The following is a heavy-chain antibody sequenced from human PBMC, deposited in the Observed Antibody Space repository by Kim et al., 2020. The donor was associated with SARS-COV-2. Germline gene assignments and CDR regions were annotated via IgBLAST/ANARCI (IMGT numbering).Heavy chain of an antibody. CDR1: GFTFSSYS. V-gene: IGHV3-21*01. CDR2: ISSSSSYI. CDR3: ARDRLAGTTRGNWFDP. D-gene: IGHD1-7*01. Sequence: GGSLRLSCAASGFTFSSYSMNWVRQAPGKGLEWVSSISSSSSYIYYADSVKGRFTISRDNAKNSLYLQMNSLRAEDTAVYYCARDRLAGTTRGNWFDPWGQGTLVTVSS. J-gene: IGHJ5*02.